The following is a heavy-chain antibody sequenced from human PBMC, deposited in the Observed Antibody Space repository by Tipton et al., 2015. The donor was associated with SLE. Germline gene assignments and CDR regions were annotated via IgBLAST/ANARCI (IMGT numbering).Heavy chain of an antibody. D-gene: IGHD6-19*01. V-gene: IGHV3-21*01. Sequence: SLRLSCAASGFTFSSYSMNWVRQAPGKGLEWVSSISSSSSYIYYADSVKGRFTISRDNAKNSLYLQMNSLRAEDTAVYCCADSSGWYEAEYFQHWGQGTLVTVSS. J-gene: IGHJ1*01. CDR3: ADSSGWYEAEYFQH. CDR1: GFTFSSYS. CDR2: ISSSSSYI.